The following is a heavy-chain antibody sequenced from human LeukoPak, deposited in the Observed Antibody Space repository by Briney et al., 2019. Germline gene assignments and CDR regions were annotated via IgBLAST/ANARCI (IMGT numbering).Heavy chain of an antibody. V-gene: IGHV3-23*01. CDR3: AKVRPPPGSGWYGGDDS. CDR1: GFTFNNYV. D-gene: IGHD6-19*01. CDR2: IKISGYA. J-gene: IGHJ4*02. Sequence: GGSLRLSCTASGFTFNNYVMSWVRQAPGKGLEWVSRIKISGYADYADSVKGRFTISRDNSKNSVYLQMNSLRVEDTAVYYCAKVRPPPGSGWYGGDDSWGQGTLVTVSS.